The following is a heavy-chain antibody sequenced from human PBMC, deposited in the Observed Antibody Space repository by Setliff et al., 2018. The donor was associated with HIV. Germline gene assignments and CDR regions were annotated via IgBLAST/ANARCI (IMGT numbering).Heavy chain of an antibody. J-gene: IGHJ4*02. CDR3: ARVRGSSGWYVFDY. CDR2: IYHSGNT. V-gene: IGHV4-38-2*01. D-gene: IGHD6-19*01. Sequence: LSLTCAVSGYSISSGYYWGWIRQPPGKGLEWIGTIYHSGNTYYNPSLKSRLTISVDTSKNQFSLKLNSVTAADTAVYYCARVRGSSGWYVFDYWGQGTLVTVSS. CDR1: GYSISSGYY.